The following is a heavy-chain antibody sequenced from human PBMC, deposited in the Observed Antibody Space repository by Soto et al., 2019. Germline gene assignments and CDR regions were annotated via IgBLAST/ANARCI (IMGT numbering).Heavy chain of an antibody. CDR1: GGTFSSQT. J-gene: IGHJ3*02. CDR2: VIPIIGEG. V-gene: IGHV1-69*02. Sequence: QVQLVQSGAEVKEPGSSVKVSCKVSGGTFSSQTINWVRQVPGQGLEWMGSVIPIIGEGKYAQSFLGRVTITADRSTSTAYMELSSLRSEDTALYYCAGPAVNDLDADSSAFDIWGQGTMVTVSS. CDR3: AGPAVNDLDADSSAFDI. D-gene: IGHD1-1*01.